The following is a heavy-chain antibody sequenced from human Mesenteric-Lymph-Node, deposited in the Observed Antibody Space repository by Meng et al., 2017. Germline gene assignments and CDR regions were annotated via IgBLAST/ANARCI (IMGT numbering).Heavy chain of an antibody. D-gene: IGHD1-26*01. CDR1: GYSISSGYY. CDR3: ATNPPNSGDWS. Sequence: SETLSLTCTVSGYSISSGYYWGWIRQPPGKGLEWIGSIYHSGSTYYNPSLKSRVTISVDTSKNQFSLKLSSVTAADTAVYYCATNPPNSGDWSWGQGTLVTVSS. V-gene: IGHV4-38-2*02. CDR2: IYHSGST. J-gene: IGHJ4*02.